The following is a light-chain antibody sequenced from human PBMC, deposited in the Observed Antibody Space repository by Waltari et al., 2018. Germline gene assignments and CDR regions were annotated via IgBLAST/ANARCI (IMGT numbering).Light chain of an antibody. J-gene: IGLJ2*01. Sequence: QSALTQPPSASGSPGQSVTISCTGTDDDIGGYEYVSWYQQHPGKAPKVLIYEVTKRPSVVPDRFSGSKSGNPASLTVSGLHAEDESDYYCSSYAGRNIVIFGGGTKLTVL. V-gene: IGLV2-8*01. CDR3: SSYAGRNIVI. CDR1: DDDIGGYEY. CDR2: EVT.